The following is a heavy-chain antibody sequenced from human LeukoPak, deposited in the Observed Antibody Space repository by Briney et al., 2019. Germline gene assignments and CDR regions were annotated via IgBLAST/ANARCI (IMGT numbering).Heavy chain of an antibody. CDR3: ARSLSHETPYDFWSGYWAYYYYYGMDV. D-gene: IGHD3-3*01. V-gene: IGHV4-4*02. J-gene: IGHJ6*02. Sequence: SETLSLTCAVSGGSISSSNWWSWVRQPPGKGLEWIGEIYQSGSTNYNPSLKSRVTISIDKSKNQFSLKLSSVTAAGTAVYYCARSLSHETPYDFWSGYWAYYYYYGMDVWGQGTTVTVSS. CDR2: IYQSGST. CDR1: GGSISSSNW.